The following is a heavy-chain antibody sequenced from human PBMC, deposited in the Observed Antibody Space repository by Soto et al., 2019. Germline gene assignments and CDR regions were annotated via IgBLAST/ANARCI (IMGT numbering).Heavy chain of an antibody. V-gene: IGHV4-61*01. CDR1: GGSVSSGSYY. CDR3: ARGITTVTPQSVYYYGMDV. CDR2: IYYSGST. D-gene: IGHD4-4*01. J-gene: IGHJ6*02. Sequence: SETLSLTCTVSGGSVSSGSYYWSWIRQPPGKGLEWIGYIYYSGSTNYNPSLKSRVTISVDTSKNQFSLKLSSVTAADTAVYYCARGITTVTPQSVYYYGMDVWGQGTTVTVSS.